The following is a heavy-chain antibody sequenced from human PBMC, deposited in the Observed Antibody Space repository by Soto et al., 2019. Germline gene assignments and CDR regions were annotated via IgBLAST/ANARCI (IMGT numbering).Heavy chain of an antibody. CDR3: ERDRASYSSGWYPYLGGVNYYYYGMDV. CDR1: GDSVSSNSAA. J-gene: IGHJ6*02. D-gene: IGHD6-19*01. CDR2: TYYRSKWYN. Sequence: SQTLSLTCVISGDSVSSNSAAWNWIRQSPSRGLEWLGRTYYRSKWYNDYAVSVKSRITINPDTSKNQFSLQLNSVTPEDTAVYYCERDRASYSSGWYPYLGGVNYYYYGMDVCGQGTTVTVSS. V-gene: IGHV6-1*01.